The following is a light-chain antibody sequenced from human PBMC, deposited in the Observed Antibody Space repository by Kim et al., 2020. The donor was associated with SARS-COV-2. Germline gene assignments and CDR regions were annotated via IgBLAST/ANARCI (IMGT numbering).Light chain of an antibody. CDR1: SSKIGDNY. CDR2: GND. CDR3: GTWDSSLTAYV. J-gene: IGLJ1*01. Sequence: QKVTAACAASSSKIGDNYVSWYQQVPGTAPKLLIYGNDKRPARIPDRFSGSKSGTSATLGITGLQTGDEADYYCGTWDSSLTAYVFGPGTKVTVL. V-gene: IGLV1-51*01.